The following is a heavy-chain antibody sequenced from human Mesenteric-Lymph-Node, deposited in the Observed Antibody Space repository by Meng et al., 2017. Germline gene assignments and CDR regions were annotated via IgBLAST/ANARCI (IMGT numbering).Heavy chain of an antibody. CDR1: SGSVNRYY. V-gene: IGHV4-59*02. D-gene: IGHD2-15*01. Sequence: SETLSLTCSVSSGSVNRYYWSWIRQSPGKGLEWIGYIYYSGSTNYNPSLKSRVTISVDTSKNQFSLDLSSVTSADTAVYYCARNYCGGGGCFGYFDFWGQGTLVTVSS. CDR3: ARNYCGGGGCFGYFDF. J-gene: IGHJ4*02. CDR2: IYYSGST.